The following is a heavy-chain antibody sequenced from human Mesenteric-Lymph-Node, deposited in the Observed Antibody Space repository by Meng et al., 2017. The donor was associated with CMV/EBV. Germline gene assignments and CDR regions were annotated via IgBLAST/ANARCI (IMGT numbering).Heavy chain of an antibody. CDR1: GDSISGYY. CDR2: FLHGGGT. CDR3: AGDSSGYYFWDH. J-gene: IGHJ4*02. V-gene: IGHV4-59*12. D-gene: IGHD3-22*01. Sequence: SETLSLTCNVSGDSISGYYWSWIRQPPGKGLEWIAYFLHGGGTDYNPSLKSRVTISVDTSKHQFSLKLTSVTAADTAVYYCAGDSSGYYFWDHWGQGTLVTVSS.